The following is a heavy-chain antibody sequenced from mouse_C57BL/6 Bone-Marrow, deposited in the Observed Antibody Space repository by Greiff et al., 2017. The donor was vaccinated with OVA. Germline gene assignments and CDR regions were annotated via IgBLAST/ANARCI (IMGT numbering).Heavy chain of an antibody. CDR2: IRNKANNHAT. J-gene: IGHJ3*01. D-gene: IGHD2-3*01. Sequence: EVQRVESGGGLVQPGGSMKLSCAASGFTFSDAWMDWVRQSPEKGLEWVAEIRNKANNHATYYAESVKGRITISRDDSKSSVYLQMNSLRAEDTGIYYGTRGVYDGYYWFAYWGQGTLVTVSA. V-gene: IGHV6-6*01. CDR3: TRGVYDGYYWFAY. CDR1: GFTFSDAW.